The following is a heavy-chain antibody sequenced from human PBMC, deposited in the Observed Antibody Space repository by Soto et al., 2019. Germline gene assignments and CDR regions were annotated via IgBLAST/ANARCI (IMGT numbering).Heavy chain of an antibody. CDR1: GYTFTSYG. J-gene: IGHJ5*02. V-gene: IGHV1-18*01. CDR3: AGPHFGGLFYGFAP. Sequence: QVQLVQSGAEVKKPGASVKVSCKASGYTFTSYGISWVRQAPGQGLEWMGWISAYNGNTNYAQKLQGRATMTTDTSRRTANRERRSVISDDTAVYYWAGPHFGGLFYGFAPGGQETLFTLSS. D-gene: IGHD3-10*01. CDR2: ISAYNGNT.